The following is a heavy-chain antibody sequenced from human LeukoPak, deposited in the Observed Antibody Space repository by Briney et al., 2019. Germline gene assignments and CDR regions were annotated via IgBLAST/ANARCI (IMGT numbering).Heavy chain of an antibody. J-gene: IGHJ4*02. CDR2: IYHSGST. D-gene: IGHD1-26*01. Sequence: PSETLSLTCTVSGGSISSGGYYWSWTRQPPGKGLEWIGYIYHSGSTYYNPSLKSRVTISVDRSKNQFSLKLSSVTAADTAVYYCARDVYSGSRDLTEGPERFDYWGQGTLVTVSS. V-gene: IGHV4-30-2*01. CDR3: ARDVYSGSRDLTEGPERFDY. CDR1: GGSISSGGYY.